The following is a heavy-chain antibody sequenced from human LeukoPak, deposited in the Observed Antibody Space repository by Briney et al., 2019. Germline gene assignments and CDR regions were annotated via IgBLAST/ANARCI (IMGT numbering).Heavy chain of an antibody. D-gene: IGHD6-19*01. J-gene: IGHJ4*02. CDR2: IILIFGTA. CDR3: ARVEAGIAVAGTGDY. Sequence: ASVKVSCKASGYTFTSYGISWVRQAPGQGLEWMGGIILIFGTANYAQKFQGRVTITADESTSTAYMELSSLRSEDTAVYYCARVEAGIAVAGTGDYWGQGTLVTVSS. V-gene: IGHV1-69*13. CDR1: GYTFTSYG.